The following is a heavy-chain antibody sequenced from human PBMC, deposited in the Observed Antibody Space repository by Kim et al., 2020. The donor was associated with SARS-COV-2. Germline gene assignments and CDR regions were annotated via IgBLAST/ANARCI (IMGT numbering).Heavy chain of an antibody. Sequence: SETLSLTCAVYGGSFSGYYWSWIRQPPGKGLEWIGEINHSGSTNYNPSLKSRVTISVDTSKNQFSLKLSSVTAADTAVYYCARVSSLYGSGSYPGRPDRLNFDYWGQGTLVTVSS. J-gene: IGHJ4*02. D-gene: IGHD3-10*01. CDR2: INHSGST. CDR3: ARVSSLYGSGSYPGRPDRLNFDY. V-gene: IGHV4-34*01. CDR1: GGSFSGYY.